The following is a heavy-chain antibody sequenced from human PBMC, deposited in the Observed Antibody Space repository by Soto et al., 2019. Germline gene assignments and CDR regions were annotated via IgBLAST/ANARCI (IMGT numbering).Heavy chain of an antibody. CDR3: PTTTNWSAVRYSDCMDV. V-gene: IGHV1-69*12. Sequence: QVQLVQSGAEVKKPGSSVKVPCKASGGTFSSYAISWVRQAPGQGLEWVGGLISIFGTANYAQQVQGRGTNTADEATSTAYIGLSRLRSGDTDVYYCPTTTNWSAVRYSDCMDVWGRGTTVTVSS. D-gene: IGHD1-1*01. J-gene: IGHJ6*04. CDR1: GGTFSSYA. CDR2: LISIFGTA.